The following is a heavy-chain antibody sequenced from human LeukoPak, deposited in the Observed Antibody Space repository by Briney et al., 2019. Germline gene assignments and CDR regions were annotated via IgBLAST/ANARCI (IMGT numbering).Heavy chain of an antibody. CDR2: IYHSGST. CDR1: GGSISSGGYY. J-gene: IGHJ5*02. V-gene: IGHV4-30-2*01. D-gene: IGHD2/OR15-2a*01. CDR3: ARGIPATFHDGNWFDP. Sequence: SQTLSLTCTVSGGSISSGGYYWSCIRQPPGKGLEWIGYIYHSGSTYYNPSLKSRVTISVDRSKHQFSLKLSSVTAADTAVYYCARGIPATFHDGNWFDPWGQGTLVTVSS.